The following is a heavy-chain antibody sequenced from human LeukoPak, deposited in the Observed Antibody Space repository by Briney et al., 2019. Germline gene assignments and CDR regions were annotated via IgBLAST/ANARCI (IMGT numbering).Heavy chain of an antibody. Sequence: ASVKVSCKASGYTFTGYYMHWVRQAPGQGLEWVGWINPNSGGTNYAQKVQGRVTMTRDTSISTAYMELSRLRSDDTAVYYCARGPARGYTRWFDPWGQGTLVTVSS. CDR3: ARGPARGYTRWFDP. J-gene: IGHJ5*02. CDR2: INPNSGGT. V-gene: IGHV1-2*02. CDR1: GYTFTGYY. D-gene: IGHD3-10*01.